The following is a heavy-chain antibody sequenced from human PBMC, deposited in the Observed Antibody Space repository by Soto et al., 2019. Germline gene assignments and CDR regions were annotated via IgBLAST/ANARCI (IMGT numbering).Heavy chain of an antibody. CDR1: GYSISSSNW. D-gene: IGHD4-17*01. CDR3: ARKNGVLDAFDI. Sequence: QVQLQESGPGLVKPSDTLSHTCAVSGYSISSSNWWGWIRQPPGKGLEWIGYIYYSGSTYYNPSLKSRVTMSVDTSKTPSSLKLSSVTAVDTAVYYCARKNGVLDAFDIWGQGTMVTVSS. CDR2: IYYSGST. V-gene: IGHV4-28*01. J-gene: IGHJ3*02.